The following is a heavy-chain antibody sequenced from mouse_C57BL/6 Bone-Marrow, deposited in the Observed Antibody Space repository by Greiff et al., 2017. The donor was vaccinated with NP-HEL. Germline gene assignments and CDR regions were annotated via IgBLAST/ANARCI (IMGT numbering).Heavy chain of an antibody. V-gene: IGHV5-4*03. D-gene: IGHD1-1*01. CDR3: ATSITTVVANYAMDY. J-gene: IGHJ4*01. CDR1: GFTFSSYA. CDR2: ISDGGSYT. Sequence: EVMLVESGGGLVKPGGSLKLSCAASGFTFSSYAMSWVRQTPEKRLEWVATISDGGSYTYYPDNVKGRFTISRDNAKNNLYLQMSHLKSEDTAMYYCATSITTVVANYAMDYWGQGTSVTVSS.